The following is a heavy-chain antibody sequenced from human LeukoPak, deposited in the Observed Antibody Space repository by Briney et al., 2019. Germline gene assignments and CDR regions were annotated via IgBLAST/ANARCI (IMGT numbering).Heavy chain of an antibody. V-gene: IGHV3-30*18. Sequence: GGSLRLSCAASGFTFGNYGMSWVRQAPGKGLEWVAVISYDGSNKYYADSVKGRFTISRDNSKNTLYLQMNSLRAEDTAVYYCAKDPGRDGYNSPFDYWGQGTLVTVSS. J-gene: IGHJ4*02. CDR1: GFTFGNYG. D-gene: IGHD5-24*01. CDR2: ISYDGSNK. CDR3: AKDPGRDGYNSPFDY.